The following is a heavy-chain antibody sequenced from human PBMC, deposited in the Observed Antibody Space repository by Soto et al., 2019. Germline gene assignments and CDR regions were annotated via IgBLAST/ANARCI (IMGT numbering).Heavy chain of an antibody. Sequence: QVQLVESGGGVVQPGRSLRLSCAASGFTFSSYGMHWVRQAPGKGLEWVAVIWYDGSNKYYADSVKGRFTISRDNSKNTLYLQMNSLRAEDTAVYYCAMSGKQWLVRGYFDYWGQGTLVTVSS. J-gene: IGHJ4*02. V-gene: IGHV3-33*01. CDR1: GFTFSSYG. D-gene: IGHD6-19*01. CDR3: AMSGKQWLVRGYFDY. CDR2: IWYDGSNK.